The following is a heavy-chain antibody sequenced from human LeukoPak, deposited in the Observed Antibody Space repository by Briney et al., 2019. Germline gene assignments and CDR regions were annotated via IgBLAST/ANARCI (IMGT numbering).Heavy chain of an antibody. Sequence: GGSLRLSCAASGFTFSNYAMSWVRQAPGEGLECVSSITGSGGGTYYTDSVKGRFTISRDNSKNTLFLQMNNLRADDTAVYYCAKDTRPSRTYYFDSWGQGTLVTVSS. CDR1: GFTFSNYA. V-gene: IGHV3-23*01. CDR2: ITGSGGGT. D-gene: IGHD2-2*01. J-gene: IGHJ4*02. CDR3: AKDTRPSRTYYFDS.